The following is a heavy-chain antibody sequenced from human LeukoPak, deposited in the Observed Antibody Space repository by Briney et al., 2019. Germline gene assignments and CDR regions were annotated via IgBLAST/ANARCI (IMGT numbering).Heavy chain of an antibody. CDR1: GFTFSGYW. CDR2: IKPDGSEK. J-gene: IGHJ6*02. V-gene: IGHV3-7*03. D-gene: IGHD1-7*01. Sequence: GGSLRLSCAASGFTFSGYWMTWVWQAPGKGLECVANIKPDGSEKYYVDSVKGRFTISRDNAKNSLYLQMNSLRAEDTAVYYCASSPNWNYVFEGSYGMDVWGQGTTVTVSS. CDR3: ASSPNWNYVFEGSYGMDV.